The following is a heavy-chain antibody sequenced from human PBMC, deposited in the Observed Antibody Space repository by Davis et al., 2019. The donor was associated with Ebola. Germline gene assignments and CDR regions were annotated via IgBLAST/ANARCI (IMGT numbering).Heavy chain of an antibody. CDR1: GYTFTSYG. J-gene: IGHJ3*02. CDR3: ARDLYSSGWYAEDAFDI. V-gene: IGHV1-18*01. CDR2: ISVYNGNT. D-gene: IGHD6-19*01. Sequence: ASVKVSCKASGYTFTSYGISWVRQAPGQGLEWLGWISVYNGNTKYAQKLQGRVTMTIDTSTSTAYMELRSLRSDDTAVYYCARDLYSSGWYAEDAFDIWGQGTMVTVSS.